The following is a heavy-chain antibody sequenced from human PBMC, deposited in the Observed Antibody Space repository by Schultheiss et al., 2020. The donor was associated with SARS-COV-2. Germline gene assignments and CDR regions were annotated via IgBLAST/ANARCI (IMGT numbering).Heavy chain of an antibody. Sequence: ETLSLTCTVSGGSISSYYWGWIRQAPGKGLEWVSAISGSGGSTYYADSVKGRFTISRDNSKNTLYLQMNSLRAEDTAVYYCARDGGGWFDPWGQGTLVTVSS. J-gene: IGHJ5*02. V-gene: IGHV3-23*01. CDR2: ISGSGGST. D-gene: IGHD3-16*01. CDR3: ARDGGGWFDP. CDR1: GGSISSYY.